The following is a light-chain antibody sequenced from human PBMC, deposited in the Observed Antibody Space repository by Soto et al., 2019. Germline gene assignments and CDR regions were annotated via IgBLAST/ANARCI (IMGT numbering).Light chain of an antibody. J-gene: IGLJ1*01. CDR1: SSDVGSYNR. CDR3: NSYTSSNTYV. Sequence: QSALTQPPSVSGSPGQSVTISCTGTSSDVGSYNRVSWYQQPPGTAPKLMIYEVSNRPSGVPDRFSGSKSGNTASLTISELQPEDEADYYCNSYTSSNTYVFGTGTKLTVL. CDR2: EVS. V-gene: IGLV2-18*02.